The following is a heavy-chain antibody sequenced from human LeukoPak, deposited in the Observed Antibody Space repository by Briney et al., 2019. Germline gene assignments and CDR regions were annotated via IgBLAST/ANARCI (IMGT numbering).Heavy chain of an antibody. V-gene: IGHV4-59*08. J-gene: IGHJ5*02. CDR2: IYYSGST. CDR3: ARHHPLYYDFWSGYSNWFDP. Sequence: SETLSLTCTVSGGSISSYYWSWIRQPPGKGLEWIGYIYYSGSTNYNPSLKSRVTISADTSKNQFSLKLSSVTAADTAVYYCARHHPLYYDFWSGYSNWFDPWGQGTLVTVSS. CDR1: GGSISSYY. D-gene: IGHD3-3*01.